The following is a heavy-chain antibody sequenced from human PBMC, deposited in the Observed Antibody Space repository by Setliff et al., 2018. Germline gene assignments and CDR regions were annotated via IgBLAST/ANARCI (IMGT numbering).Heavy chain of an antibody. CDR1: RFTFSNYW. CDR3: ARDCGWYYYDSSGYYDY. Sequence: GGSLRLSCAASRFTFSNYWMSWVRQAPGKGLEWVANIKEDGSEKYYVDSVKGRFTISRDNAKNSLDLQMNSLRAEDTAVYYCARDCGWYYYDSSGYYDYWGQGTLVTVSS. V-gene: IGHV3-7*01. CDR2: IKEDGSEK. J-gene: IGHJ4*02. D-gene: IGHD3-22*01.